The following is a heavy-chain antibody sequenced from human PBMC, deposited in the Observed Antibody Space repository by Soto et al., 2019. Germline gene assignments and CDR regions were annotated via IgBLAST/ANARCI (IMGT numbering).Heavy chain of an antibody. CDR1: GGSISSGGYS. CDR3: ARGQVVAAQH. CDR2: IYHSGST. J-gene: IGHJ4*02. V-gene: IGHV4-30-2*01. D-gene: IGHD2-15*01. Sequence: QLQLQESGSGLVKPSQTLSLTCAVSGGSISSGGYSWSWIRQPPGTGLEWIGYIYHSGSTYYNPSHKSRVNISVDRSKNQFSLQLSSVTAADTAVYYCARGQVVAAQHWGQGTLVTVSS.